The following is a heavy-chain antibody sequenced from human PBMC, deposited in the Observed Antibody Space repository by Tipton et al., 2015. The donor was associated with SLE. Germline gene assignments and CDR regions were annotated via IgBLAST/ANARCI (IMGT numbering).Heavy chain of an antibody. D-gene: IGHD2-21*01. CDR3: ARGAVLIQDNSWFDP. V-gene: IGHV4-59*01. CDR2: IYYSGST. Sequence: TLSLTCTVSAGSISSYYWSWIRQPPGKGLEWIGDIYYSGSTNYNPSLKSRVTISVDTSKNQFSLKLSSVTAADTAVYYCARGAVLIQDNSWFDPWGQGTLVTVSS. CDR1: AGSISSYY. J-gene: IGHJ5*02.